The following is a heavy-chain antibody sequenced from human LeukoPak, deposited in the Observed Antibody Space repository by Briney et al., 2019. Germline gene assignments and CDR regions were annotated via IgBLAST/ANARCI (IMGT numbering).Heavy chain of an antibody. Sequence: SETLSLTCTVSGDSISNYYWSWIRQPAGKGLEWIGRIYTSGSTNYNPSLKSRVTMSVDTSKNQFSLKLSSVTAADTAVYYCAKNGYYSSDYWGQGTLVTVSS. CDR1: GDSISNYY. D-gene: IGHD1-26*01. V-gene: IGHV4-4*07. CDR3: AKNGYYSSDY. CDR2: IYTSGST. J-gene: IGHJ4*02.